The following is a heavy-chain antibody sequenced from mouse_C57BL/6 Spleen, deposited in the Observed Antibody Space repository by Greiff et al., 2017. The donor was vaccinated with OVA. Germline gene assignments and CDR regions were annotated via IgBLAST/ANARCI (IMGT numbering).Heavy chain of an antibody. CDR1: GYAFSSYW. V-gene: IGHV1-80*01. J-gene: IGHJ1*03. D-gene: IGHD1-1*02. CDR3: ARSGGNYWYFDV. Sequence: QVHVKQSGAELVKPGASVKISCKASGYAFSSYWMNWVKQRPGKGLEWIGQIYPGDGDTNYNGKFKGKATLTADKSSSTAYMQLSSLTSEDSAVYFCARSGGNYWYFDVWGTGTTVTVSS. CDR2: IYPGDGDT.